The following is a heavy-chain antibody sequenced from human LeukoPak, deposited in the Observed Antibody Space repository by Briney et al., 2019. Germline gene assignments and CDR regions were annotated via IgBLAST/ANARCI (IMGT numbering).Heavy chain of an antibody. J-gene: IGHJ4*02. CDR3: ARVRTRTTVTYPDY. Sequence: GGSLRLSCAASGFTFSSYSMNWVRQAPGKGLEWVSSISSSSSYIYYADSVKGRFTISRDNAKNSLYLQMNSLRAEDTAVYYCARVRTRTTVTYPDYWGQGTLVTVSS. V-gene: IGHV3-21*01. CDR1: GFTFSSYS. CDR2: ISSSSSYI. D-gene: IGHD4-17*01.